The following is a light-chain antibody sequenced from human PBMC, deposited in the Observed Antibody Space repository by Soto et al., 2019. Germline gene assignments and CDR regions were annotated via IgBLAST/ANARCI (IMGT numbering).Light chain of an antibody. CDR1: QGISSW. Sequence: DIQMTQSPSSVSASVGDRVIITCRASQGISSWLVWYQQKLGEAPQLLIFAASRLQSGVPSRFSGSGSGTDYSLTISSLQTEDFGTYFCQQADSFPLTFGGGTKVEIK. V-gene: IGKV1D-12*01. CDR2: AAS. CDR3: QQADSFPLT. J-gene: IGKJ4*01.